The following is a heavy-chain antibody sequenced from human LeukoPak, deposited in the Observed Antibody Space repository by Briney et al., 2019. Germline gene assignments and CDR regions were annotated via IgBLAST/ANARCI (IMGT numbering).Heavy chain of an antibody. V-gene: IGHV4-39*01. CDR3: ASAMNTVTTQWFAP. Sequence: SETLSLTCTVSGGSISSISYYCGWIRQPPGKGLEWIGSIYYSGSTYYNPSLKSRVTISVDTSKNQFSLKLSSVTAADTAVYYCASAMNTVTTQWFAPWGQGTLVTVSS. D-gene: IGHD4-17*01. J-gene: IGHJ5*02. CDR1: GGSISSISYY. CDR2: IYYSGST.